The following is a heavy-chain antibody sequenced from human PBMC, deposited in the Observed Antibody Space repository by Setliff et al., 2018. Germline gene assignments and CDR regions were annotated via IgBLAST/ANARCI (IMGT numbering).Heavy chain of an antibody. J-gene: IGHJ6*03. V-gene: IGHV4-61*09. CDR3: ARHVGSRGRGYNYYYYYMDV. Sequence: KPSETLSLTCTVSGGSISSGSHYWTWIRQPTGKRLEWIGHIDPSGDTNYSPSLKSRVTISVDSSINQFSLKLNSVTAADTAVYYCARHVGSRGRGYNYYYYYMDVWGKGTTVTVSS. D-gene: IGHD3-10*01. CDR1: GGSISSGSHY. CDR2: IDPSGDT.